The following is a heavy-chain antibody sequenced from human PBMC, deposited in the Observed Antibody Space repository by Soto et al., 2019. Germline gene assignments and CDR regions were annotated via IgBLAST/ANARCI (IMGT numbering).Heavy chain of an antibody. J-gene: IGHJ6*02. CDR1: GGSISSSNW. V-gene: IGHV4-4*02. CDR2: IYHSGST. Sequence: SETLSLTCAVSGGSISSSNWWSWVRQPPGKGLEWIGEIYHSGSTNYNPSLKSRVTISVDKSKNQFSLKLSSVTAADTAVYYCARADSSGWYYYYGMDVWGQGTTVTVSS. D-gene: IGHD6-19*01. CDR3: ARADSSGWYYYYGMDV.